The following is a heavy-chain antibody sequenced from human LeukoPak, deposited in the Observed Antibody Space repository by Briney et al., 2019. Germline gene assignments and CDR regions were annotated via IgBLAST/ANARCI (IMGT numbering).Heavy chain of an antibody. V-gene: IGHV4-34*01. J-gene: IGHJ4*02. CDR3: ARGLGATGPYDY. CDR2: INHSGST. Sequence: PSETLSLTCAVYGVSFSGYYWSWIRQPPGKGLEWIGEINHSGSTNYNPSLKSRVTISVDTSKNQFSLKLSSVTAADTAVYYCARGLGATGPYDYWGQGTLVTVSS. D-gene: IGHD3-9*01. CDR1: GVSFSGYY.